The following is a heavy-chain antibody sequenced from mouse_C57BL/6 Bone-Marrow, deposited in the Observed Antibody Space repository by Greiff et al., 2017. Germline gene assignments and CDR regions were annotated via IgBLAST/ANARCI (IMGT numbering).Heavy chain of an antibody. CDR1: GYTFTSYG. Sequence: QVQLKQSGAELARPGASVKLSCKASGYTFTSYGISWVKQRTGQGLEWIGEIYPRSGNTYYNEKFKGKATLTADKSSSTAYMELRSLTSEDSAVYFCARRGGSSPSYYYAMDYWGQGTSVTVSS. CDR2: IYPRSGNT. CDR3: ARRGGSSPSYYYAMDY. D-gene: IGHD1-1*01. V-gene: IGHV1-81*01. J-gene: IGHJ4*01.